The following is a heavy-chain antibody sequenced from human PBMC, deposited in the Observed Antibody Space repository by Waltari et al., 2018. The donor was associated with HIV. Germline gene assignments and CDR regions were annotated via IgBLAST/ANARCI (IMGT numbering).Heavy chain of an antibody. CDR3: ARDGRGSSWPLNWFDP. CDR2: ISSTGSFI. Sequence: EVQLVESGGGLVKPGGSLRLSCEESGFTFRTYSTNWVRQAPGKGPEWVSSISSTGSFIYYADSVKGRFTISRDNAKNSLYLQMDSLRADDTSVYYCARDGRGSSWPLNWFDPWGQGIQVTVSS. J-gene: IGHJ5*02. D-gene: IGHD6-13*01. CDR1: GFTFRTYS. V-gene: IGHV3-21*01.